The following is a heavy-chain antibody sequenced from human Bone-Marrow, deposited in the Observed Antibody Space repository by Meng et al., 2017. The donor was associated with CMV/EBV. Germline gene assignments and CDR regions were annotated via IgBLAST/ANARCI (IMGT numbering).Heavy chain of an antibody. J-gene: IGHJ4*02. D-gene: IGHD6-13*01. Sequence: SETLSLTCAVSGGSISSSNWWGWVRQPPGKGLEWIGEIYHSGSTNYNPSLKSRVTISVDKSKNQFSLKLTSVTAADTAVYYCARRKGSSSWRDYWGQGTLVTVSS. CDR3: ARRKGSSSWRDY. V-gene: IGHV4-4*02. CDR2: IYHSGST. CDR1: GGSISSSNW.